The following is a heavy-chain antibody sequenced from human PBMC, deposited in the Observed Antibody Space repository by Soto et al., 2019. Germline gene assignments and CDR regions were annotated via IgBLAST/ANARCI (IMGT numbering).Heavy chain of an antibody. CDR2: IYWNDDK. CDR3: AHTSGGGNSACFDY. J-gene: IGHJ4*02. V-gene: IGHV2-5*01. CDR1: GFSLSTSRVG. D-gene: IGHD2-21*02. Sequence: QITLKESGPTLVKPTQTLTLTCTFSGFSLSTSRVGVGWIRQPPGKALEWLALIYWNDDKGYSPSLKNRLTITKHTSKNQVVLTMTNTDPVDTATYYCAHTSGGGNSACFDYWGQGILVTVSS.